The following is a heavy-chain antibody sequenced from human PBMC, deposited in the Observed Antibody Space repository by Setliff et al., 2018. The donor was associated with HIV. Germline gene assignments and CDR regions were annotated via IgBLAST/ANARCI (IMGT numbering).Heavy chain of an antibody. Sequence: ASVKVSCKASGYIFSSYGITWVRQAPGQGLEWMGWISAYSGNTNYAQKLQGRVTMTTDTSTNTASMELRRLRSNDTAGYYCVTSEPYNSSPFHWGQGTLVTVSS. V-gene: IGHV1-18*01. J-gene: IGHJ4*02. CDR3: VTSEPYNSSPFH. D-gene: IGHD6-13*01. CDR1: GYIFSSYG. CDR2: ISAYSGNT.